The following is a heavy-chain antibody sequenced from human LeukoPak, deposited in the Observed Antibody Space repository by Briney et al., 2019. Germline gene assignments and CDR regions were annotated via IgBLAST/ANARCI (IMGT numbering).Heavy chain of an antibody. CDR2: ISSSSSYI. CDR1: GFTFSSYS. CDR3: ARADYDRGGFDY. V-gene: IGHV3-21*01. Sequence: GGSLRLSCAASGFTFSSYSMNWVRQAPGKGLEWVLSISSSSSYIYYADSAKGRFTISRDNAKNSLYLQMKSLRAEDTAVYYSARADYDRGGFDYWGQGTLVTVSS. D-gene: IGHD3-16*01. J-gene: IGHJ4*02.